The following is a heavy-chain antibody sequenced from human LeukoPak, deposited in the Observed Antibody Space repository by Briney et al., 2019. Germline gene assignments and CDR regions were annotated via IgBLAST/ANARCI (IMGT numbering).Heavy chain of an antibody. CDR2: IYHSGST. CDR3: ARDKSGAAGTGWFDP. V-gene: IGHV4-38-2*02. D-gene: IGHD6-13*01. J-gene: IGHJ5*02. CDR1: GYSISSGYY. Sequence: SETLSLTCAVSGYSISSGYYWGWIRQPPGKGLEWIGSIYHSGSTYYNPSLKSRVTISVDTSKNQFSLKLSSVTAADPAVYYCARDKSGAAGTGWFDPWGQGTLVTVSS.